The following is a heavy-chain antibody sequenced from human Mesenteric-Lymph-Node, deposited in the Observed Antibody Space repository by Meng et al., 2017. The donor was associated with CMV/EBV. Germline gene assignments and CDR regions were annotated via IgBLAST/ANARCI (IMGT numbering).Heavy chain of an antibody. Sequence: SETLSLTCTVSGGSATSYYWSWIRQPPGKGLECIGYFHYNGYTNYNPSLTSRLTISVDTSKNQFSLKLSSVTAADTAVYYCARGPKFCTSTSCDYYGLDVWGQGTTVTVSS. D-gene: IGHD2-2*01. V-gene: IGHV4-59*02. J-gene: IGHJ6*02. CDR3: ARGPKFCTSTSCDYYGLDV. CDR2: FHYNGYT. CDR1: GGSATSYY.